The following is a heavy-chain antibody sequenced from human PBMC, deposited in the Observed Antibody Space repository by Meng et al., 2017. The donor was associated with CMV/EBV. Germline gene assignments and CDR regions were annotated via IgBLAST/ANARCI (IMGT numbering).Heavy chain of an antibody. D-gene: IGHD5-12*01. CDR3: TTEEIYGSNY. V-gene: IGHV3-15*01. Sequence: GESLKISCAASGFTFSNAWMSWVRQAPGKGLEWVGRIKSKTDGGTTDYAAPAKGRFTISREDSKNTLYLQMNSLKTEDTAVYYYTTEEIYGSNYWGQGTLVTVSS. J-gene: IGHJ4*02. CDR2: IKSKTDGGTT. CDR1: GFTFSNAW.